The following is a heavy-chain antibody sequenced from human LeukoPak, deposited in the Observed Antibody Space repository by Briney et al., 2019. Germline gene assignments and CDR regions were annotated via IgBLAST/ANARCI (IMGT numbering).Heavy chain of an antibody. CDR3: AKGALTMIVGGFEH. CDR1: GFTFDDYA. CDR2: ISWNSGSI. D-gene: IGHD3-22*01. J-gene: IGHJ4*02. V-gene: IGHV3-9*03. Sequence: PGGSLRLSCAASGFTFDDYAMHWVRRTPGKGLEWVSSISWNSGSIGYADSVKGRFTISRDNAKKSLYLQMNSLRAEDMALYYCAKGALTMIVGGFEHRGQGTLVTVSS.